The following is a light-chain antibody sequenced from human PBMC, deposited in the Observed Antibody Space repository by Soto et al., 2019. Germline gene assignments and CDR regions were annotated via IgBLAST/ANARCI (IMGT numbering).Light chain of an antibody. CDR1: QSVSSN. Sequence: EIVMTQSPATLSVSPGERATLSCRASQSVSSNLAWYQQKPGQAPRLLIYGASTRATGIPARFSGSGSGTEFTRTISSLQSEDFAVYYCQQYSNWPPLTFGGGTKVEIK. V-gene: IGKV3-15*01. CDR2: GAS. CDR3: QQYSNWPPLT. J-gene: IGKJ4*01.